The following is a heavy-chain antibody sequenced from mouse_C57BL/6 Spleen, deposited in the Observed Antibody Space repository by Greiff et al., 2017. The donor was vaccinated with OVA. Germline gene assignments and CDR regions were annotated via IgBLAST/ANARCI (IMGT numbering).Heavy chain of an antibody. Sequence: VKLMESGPELVKPGASVKISCKASGYAFSSSWMNWVKQRPGKGLEWIGRIYPGDGDTNYNGKFKGKATLTADKSSSTAYMQLSSLTSEDSAVYFCARYGYGSLYAMDYWGQGTSVTVSS. D-gene: IGHD1-1*01. J-gene: IGHJ4*01. CDR2: IYPGDGDT. V-gene: IGHV1-82*01. CDR1: GYAFSSSW. CDR3: ARYGYGSLYAMDY.